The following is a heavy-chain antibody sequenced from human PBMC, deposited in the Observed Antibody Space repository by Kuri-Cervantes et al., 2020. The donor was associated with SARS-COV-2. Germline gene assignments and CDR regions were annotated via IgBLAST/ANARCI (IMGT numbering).Heavy chain of an antibody. CDR1: GGSFSGCC. CDR3: ATTRLLWFGIRPFDP. CDR2: INHSGST. Sequence: GSLRLSCTIYGGSFSGCCWTWIRQPPGKGLEWIGEINHSGSTNYNPSPESRVTISVDKSKNQFSLKLSSVTAADTAVYYCATTRLLWFGIRPFDPWGQGTLVTVSS. D-gene: IGHD3-10*01. J-gene: IGHJ5*02. V-gene: IGHV4-34*01.